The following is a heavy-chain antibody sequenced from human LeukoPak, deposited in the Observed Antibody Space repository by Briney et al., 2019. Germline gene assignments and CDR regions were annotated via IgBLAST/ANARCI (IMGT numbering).Heavy chain of an antibody. CDR3: ARKSVAVRDAFDI. J-gene: IGHJ3*02. V-gene: IGHV4-39*07. Sequence: PSETLSLTCTVSGASISSSSYYWGWIRQPPGKGLEWIGSMYYSGNTYYNPSLKSRVIISVDTSKNQFSLKLNSVTAADTAVYYCARKSVAVRDAFDIWGQGTMVTVSS. CDR1: GASISSSSYY. CDR2: MYYSGNT. D-gene: IGHD6-19*01.